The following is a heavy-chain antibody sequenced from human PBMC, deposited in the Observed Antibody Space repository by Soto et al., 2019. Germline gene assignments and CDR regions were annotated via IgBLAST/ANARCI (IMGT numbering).Heavy chain of an antibody. J-gene: IGHJ3*02. CDR3: ARPRVCTPRLEDPFDI. CDR1: GYSFTTYW. V-gene: IGHV5-51*01. CDR2: IYPGDSDT. Sequence: PGESLKISCKGSGYSFTTYWLAWVRQMPGKGLEYMGIIYPGDSDTRYSPSFQGQVTISADKSISTAYLQWTSLKASDTAIYYCARPRVCTPRLEDPFDIWGQGTMVTVSS. D-gene: IGHD3-3*01.